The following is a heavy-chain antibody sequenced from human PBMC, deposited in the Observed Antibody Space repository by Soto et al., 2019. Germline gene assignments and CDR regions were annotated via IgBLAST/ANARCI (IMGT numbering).Heavy chain of an antibody. CDR1: GYTFTSYG. V-gene: IGHV1-18*01. Sequence: ASVKVSCKASGYTFTSYGISWVRQAPGQGLEWMGWISAYNGNTNYAQKLQGRVTMTTDTSTSTAYMELRSLRSDDTAVYYCARPLPYGSGSYYPHNWFDPWGQGTLVTVAS. D-gene: IGHD3-10*01. CDR2: ISAYNGNT. CDR3: ARPLPYGSGSYYPHNWFDP. J-gene: IGHJ5*02.